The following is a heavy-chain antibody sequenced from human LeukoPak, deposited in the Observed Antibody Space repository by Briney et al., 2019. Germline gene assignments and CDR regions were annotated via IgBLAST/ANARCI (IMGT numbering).Heavy chain of an antibody. D-gene: IGHD6-19*01. CDR2: LNHIGST. CDR3: AREVRVSGYFEY. J-gene: IGHJ4*02. CDR1: GGSFSGYY. V-gene: IGHV4-34*01. Sequence: SETLSLTCAVYGGSFSGYYWSWIRQPPGKGLECIGELNHIGSTNYNPSLKSRVTISADSSKNQFSLRLSSVTGEDTAVYYCAREVRVSGYFEYWGLGTLVTVSS.